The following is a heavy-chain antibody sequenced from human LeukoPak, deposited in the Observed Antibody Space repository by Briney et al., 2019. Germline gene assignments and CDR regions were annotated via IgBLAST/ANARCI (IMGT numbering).Heavy chain of an antibody. Sequence: PGGSLRLPCAASGFTFSSYAMHWVRQAPGKGLEWVAVISYDGSNKYYADSVKGRFTISRDNSKNTLYLQMNSLRAEDTAVYYCARDTYYYDSSGTLDYWGQGTLVTVSS. V-gene: IGHV3-30*04. CDR2: ISYDGSNK. CDR1: GFTFSSYA. J-gene: IGHJ4*02. D-gene: IGHD3-22*01. CDR3: ARDTYYYDSSGTLDY.